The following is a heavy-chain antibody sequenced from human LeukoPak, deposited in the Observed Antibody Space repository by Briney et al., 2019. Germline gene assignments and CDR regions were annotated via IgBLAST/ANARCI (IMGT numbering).Heavy chain of an antibody. CDR3: ARGKYGPD. V-gene: IGHV1-8*02. CDR1: GYTFTIYG. J-gene: IGHJ4*02. CDR2: INPGGRST. Sequence: ASVKVSCKASGYTFTIYGISWVRQAPGQGLEWMGIINPGGRSTSYAQKFQGRVTMTRNTSISTAYMELSSLRSEDTAVYYCARGKYGPDWGQGTLVTVSS. D-gene: IGHD2/OR15-2a*01.